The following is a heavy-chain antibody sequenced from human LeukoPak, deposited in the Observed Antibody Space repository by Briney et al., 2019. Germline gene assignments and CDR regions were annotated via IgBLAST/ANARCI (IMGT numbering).Heavy chain of an antibody. CDR1: GFTLSSYA. Sequence: PGGSLRLSCAASGFTLSSYAMSWVRQAPGKGLEWVSAISGSGGSTYYADSVKGRFTISRDNSKNTLYLQMNSLRAEDTAVYYCARTYSSSWLHYFDSWGQGTLVTVSS. CDR2: ISGSGGST. J-gene: IGHJ4*02. D-gene: IGHD6-13*01. V-gene: IGHV3-23*01. CDR3: ARTYSSSWLHYFDS.